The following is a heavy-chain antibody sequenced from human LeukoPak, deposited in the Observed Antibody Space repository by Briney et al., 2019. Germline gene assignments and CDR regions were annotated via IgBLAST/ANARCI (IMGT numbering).Heavy chain of an antibody. CDR2: ISAYNGNT. CDR3: TRGSIVLRDWFDP. CDR1: GYTFTSYG. D-gene: IGHD2-8*01. J-gene: IGHJ5*02. V-gene: IGHV1-18*01. Sequence: ASVRVSCKASGYTFTSYGISWVRQAPGQGLEWMGWISAYNGNTNYAQKLQGRVTITTDTSTSTAYMELRSLRSDNTAVYYCTRGSIVLRDWFDPWGQGTLVTVSS.